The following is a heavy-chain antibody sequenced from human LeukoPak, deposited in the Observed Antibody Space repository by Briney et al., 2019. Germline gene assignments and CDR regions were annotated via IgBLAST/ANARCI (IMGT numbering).Heavy chain of an antibody. CDR2: INPSGGST. D-gene: IGHD3-22*01. V-gene: IGHV1-46*01. CDR3: ARGRDSSGYYLNWFDP. CDR1: GYTFTSYY. J-gene: IGHJ5*02. Sequence: ASVKVSCKASGYTFTSYYMHWVRQAPGQGLEWMGIINPSGGSTSYAQKFQGRVTMTRDTSTSTVYMELSSLRSEDTAVYYCARGRDSSGYYLNWFDPWGQGTLVTVSS.